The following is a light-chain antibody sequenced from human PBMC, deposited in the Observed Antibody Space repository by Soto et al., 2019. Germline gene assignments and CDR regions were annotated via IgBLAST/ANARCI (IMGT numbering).Light chain of an antibody. CDR2: GAS. Sequence: EIVLTDSPCTLSLTTGERATLSCRASQSVSSSYLAWYQQKPGQAPRLLIYGASSRATGIPDRFSGSGSGTDFTLTISRLEPEDFAVYYCQQYGISPRTFGQGTKVDIK. CDR1: QSVSSSY. J-gene: IGKJ1*01. V-gene: IGKV3-20*01. CDR3: QQYGISPRT.